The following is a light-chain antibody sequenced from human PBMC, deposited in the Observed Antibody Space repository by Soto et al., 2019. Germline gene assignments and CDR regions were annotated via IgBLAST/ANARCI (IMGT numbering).Light chain of an antibody. J-gene: IGKJ2*01. CDR1: HSINTW. V-gene: IGKV1-5*03. CDR2: KAS. CDR3: QQYNSHSSYT. Sequence: DIQMTQSPSTLSASVGDRVTITCRASHSINTWLAWYQQKPGKAPKLLIYKASSLGSGVPSRFSGSGSGTEFTLTISSLQPDDFAIYYCQQYNSHSSYTFGQGTKLEIK.